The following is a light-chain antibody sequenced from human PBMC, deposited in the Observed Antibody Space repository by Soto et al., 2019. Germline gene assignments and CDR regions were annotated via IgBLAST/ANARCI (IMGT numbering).Light chain of an antibody. CDR1: QSVSSNH. CDR3: QQYGSSTYT. CDR2: GAS. V-gene: IGKV3-20*01. Sequence: IVLTQSPGSLSLSPRERATLSCRASQSVSSNHLAWYQQKPGQAPRLIIYGASRRATGIPDRFSGSGSGTEFTLTISRLEPEDFAVYYCQQYGSSTYTFGQGTKVDIK. J-gene: IGKJ2*01.